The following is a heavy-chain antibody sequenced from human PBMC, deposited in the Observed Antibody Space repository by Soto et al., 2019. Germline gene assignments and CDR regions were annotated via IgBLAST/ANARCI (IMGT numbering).Heavy chain of an antibody. D-gene: IGHD2-2*01. CDR3: ARVVTHRYCSSTSCYGEFDY. Sequence: ASVKVSCKVSGYTLTELSMHWVRQAPGKGLEWMGGIDPEDGETIYAQKLQGRVTMTEDTSTSTAYMELRSLRSDDTAVYYCARVVTHRYCSSTSCYGEFDYWGQGTLVTVSS. CDR1: GYTLTELS. V-gene: IGHV1-24*01. J-gene: IGHJ4*02. CDR2: IDPEDGET.